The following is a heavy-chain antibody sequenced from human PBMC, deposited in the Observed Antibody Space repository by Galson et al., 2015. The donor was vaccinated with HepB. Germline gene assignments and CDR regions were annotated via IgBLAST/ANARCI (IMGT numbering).Heavy chain of an antibody. V-gene: IGHV3-11*04. CDR2: ISSTGSAT. D-gene: IGHD5-24*01. J-gene: IGHJ4*02. CDR1: GFVFGDFY. CDR3: AREPPLSVGYRWASFDY. Sequence: SLRLSCAASGFVFGDFYMSWIRQAPGKGLEWISYISSTGSATYYADSVKGRFTISRDNAKKSLYLQMNSLRAEDTAVYYCAREPPLSVGYRWASFDYWGQGTLVTVSS.